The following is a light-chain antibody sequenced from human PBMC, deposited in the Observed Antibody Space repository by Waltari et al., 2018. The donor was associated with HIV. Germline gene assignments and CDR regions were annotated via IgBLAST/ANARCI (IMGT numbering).Light chain of an antibody. CDR3: QQRSNWPPRYS. Sequence: SPGERATLSCRASQNVSSYLAWYQQKPGQAPRLLIYGASNRATGIPARFSGSGSGTDFTLTINSLEPEDFAVYYCQQRSNWPPRYSFGQGIKLEIK. J-gene: IGKJ2*03. CDR1: QNVSSY. V-gene: IGKV3-11*01. CDR2: GAS.